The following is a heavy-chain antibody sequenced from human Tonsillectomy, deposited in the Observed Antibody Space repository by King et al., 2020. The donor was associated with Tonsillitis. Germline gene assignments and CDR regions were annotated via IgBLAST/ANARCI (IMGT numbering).Heavy chain of an antibody. CDR3: ATSEGGNEFDF. V-gene: IGHV3-21*01. D-gene: IGHD4-23*01. CDR1: GCTFNIYT. Sequence: VQLVQSGGGLVKPGGSLRLSCAASGCTFNIYTMTWVRQAPGKGLEWVSTITSSSNYIYYADSVKGRFTISRDNARNSLYLQMNSLRAEDTAVYYCATSEGGNEFDFWGQGTLVTVSS. CDR2: ITSSSNYI. J-gene: IGHJ4*02.